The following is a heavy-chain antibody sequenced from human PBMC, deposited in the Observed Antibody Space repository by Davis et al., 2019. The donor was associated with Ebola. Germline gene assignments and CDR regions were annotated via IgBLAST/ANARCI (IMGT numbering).Heavy chain of an antibody. V-gene: IGHV1-18*04. J-gene: IGHJ6*02. CDR3: ASGQWLVSSWGYGMDV. Sequence: ASVKVSCKTSGYTFTGHYIQWVRQAPGQGLEWMGWISAYNGNTNYAQKLQGRVTMTTDTSTSTAYMELRSLRSDDTAVYYCASGQWLVSSWGYGMDVWGQGTTVTVSS. CDR2: ISAYNGNT. D-gene: IGHD6-19*01. CDR1: GYTFTGHY.